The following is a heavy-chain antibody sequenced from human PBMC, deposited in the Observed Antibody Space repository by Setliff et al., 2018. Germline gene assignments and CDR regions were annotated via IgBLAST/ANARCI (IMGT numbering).Heavy chain of an antibody. CDR1: GGTFSSYA. J-gene: IGHJ6*03. V-gene: IGHV1-69*13. Sequence: SVKVSCKASGGTFSSYAISWVRQAPGQGLEWMGGIIPIFGTANYAQKFQGRVTITADESTSTAYMELSSLRSEDTAVYYCARGEVATVRGYYYYYYMDGWGKGTTVTVSS. CDR3: ARGEVATVRGYYYYYYMDG. D-gene: IGHD5-12*01. CDR2: IIPIFGTA.